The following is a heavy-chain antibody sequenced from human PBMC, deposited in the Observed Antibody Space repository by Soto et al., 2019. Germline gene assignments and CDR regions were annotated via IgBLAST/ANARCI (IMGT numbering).Heavy chain of an antibody. CDR3: ARGAMTRVDY. V-gene: IGHV3-21*01. CDR1: GFTFSSYS. D-gene: IGHD2-2*01. Sequence: GGSLSLSCAASGFTFSSYSMNWVRQAPGKGLEWVSSISSSSSYIYYADSVKGRFTIFRDNAKDSLYLQMNSLRAEDTAVYYCARGAMTRVDYWGQGTLVTVS. J-gene: IGHJ4*02. CDR2: ISSSSSYI.